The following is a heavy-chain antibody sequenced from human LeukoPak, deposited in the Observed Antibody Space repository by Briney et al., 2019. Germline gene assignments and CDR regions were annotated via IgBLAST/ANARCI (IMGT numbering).Heavy chain of an antibody. CDR1: SGSFSGYY. CDR2: INHSGST. D-gene: IGHD6-13*01. Sequence: KSSETLSLTCAVYSGSFSGYYWSWIRQPPGKGLEWIGEINHSGSTNYNPSLKSRVTISVDTSKNQFSLKLSSVTAADTAVYYCARRFSSSWYPYDAFDIWGQGTMVTVSS. J-gene: IGHJ3*02. V-gene: IGHV4-34*01. CDR3: ARRFSSSWYPYDAFDI.